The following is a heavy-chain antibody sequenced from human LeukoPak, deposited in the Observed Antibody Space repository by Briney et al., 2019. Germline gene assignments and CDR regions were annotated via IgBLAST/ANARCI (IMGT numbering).Heavy chain of an antibody. J-gene: IGHJ4*02. CDR3: AREGGSIYFDY. CDR2: IYTSGST. D-gene: IGHD5-12*01. Sequence: GSLRLSCTVSGGSISSYYWSWIRQPAGKGLEWIGRIYTSGSTNYNPSLTSRVTMSVDTSKNQFSLKLSSVTAADTAVYYCAREGGSIYFDYWGQGTLVTVSS. CDR1: GGSISSYY. V-gene: IGHV4-4*07.